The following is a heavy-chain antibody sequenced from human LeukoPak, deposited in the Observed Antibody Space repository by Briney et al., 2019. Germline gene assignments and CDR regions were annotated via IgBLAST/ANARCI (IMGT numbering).Heavy chain of an antibody. CDR2: IYYSGST. J-gene: IGHJ4*02. V-gene: IGHV4-59*12. D-gene: IGHD3-22*01. CDR1: GGSISSYY. CDR3: ARSPSSDYYDSSGYYLSY. Sequence: PSETLSLTCTVSGGSISSYYWSWIRQPPGKGLEWIGYIYYSGSTNYNPSLKSRVTISVDTSKNQFSLKLSSVTAADTAVYYCARSPSSDYYDSSGYYLSYWGQGTLVTVSS.